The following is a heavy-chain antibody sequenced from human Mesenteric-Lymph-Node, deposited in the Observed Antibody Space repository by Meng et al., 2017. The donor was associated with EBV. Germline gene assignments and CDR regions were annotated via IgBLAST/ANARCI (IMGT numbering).Heavy chain of an antibody. V-gene: IGHV1-18*01. CDR1: GYTFSAYG. D-gene: IGHD5-12*01. Sequence: QFQLGQSGAEVKRPGASVKVTCKASGYTFSAYGISWVRQAPGQGLEWMGWISPFNGNTNYAQNLQDRVTMTTDTSTTTAYMELRNLRSDDTAVYYCARDVLGSGDYWGQGTLVTVSS. CDR3: ARDVLGSGDY. J-gene: IGHJ4*02. CDR2: ISPFNGNT.